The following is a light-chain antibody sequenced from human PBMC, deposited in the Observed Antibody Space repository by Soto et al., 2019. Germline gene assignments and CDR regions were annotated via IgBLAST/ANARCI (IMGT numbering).Light chain of an antibody. CDR1: QSVSSY. J-gene: IGKJ5*01. V-gene: IGKV3-11*01. Sequence: EIVLTQSPATLSLSPGERATLSCRASQSVSSYLAWYQQKPGQAPRLLIYDASNRATCIPARFSGSGSGTDFTLTISSPEPEDFAVYYCQQRSNWPPITFGQGTRLEI. CDR3: QQRSNWPPIT. CDR2: DAS.